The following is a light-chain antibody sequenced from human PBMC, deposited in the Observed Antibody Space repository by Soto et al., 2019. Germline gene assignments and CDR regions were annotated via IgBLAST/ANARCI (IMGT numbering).Light chain of an antibody. Sequence: QSALTQPASVSGSPGQSITISCTGTSSDVGGYNFVSWYQQHPGKAPRLMIFEFNNRPSGVSDRFSGSKSGNTASLTISGLQAEDEADYYCSSYTFSSTLVVFGGGTKVTVL. CDR2: EFN. V-gene: IGLV2-14*01. CDR3: SSYTFSSTLVV. CDR1: SSDVGGYNF. J-gene: IGLJ3*02.